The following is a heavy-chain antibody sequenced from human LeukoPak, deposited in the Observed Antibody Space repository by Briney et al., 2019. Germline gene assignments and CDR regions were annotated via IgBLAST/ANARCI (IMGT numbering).Heavy chain of an antibody. J-gene: IGHJ4*02. D-gene: IGHD2-15*01. CDR2: MNPNSGNT. Sequence: GASVKVSCKASRYTFTSYDINWVRQATGQGLEWMGWMNPNSGNTCYAQKFQGRVTMTRNTSISTAYMELSSLRSEDTAVYYCARALTSGLDYWGQGTLVTVSS. CDR1: RYTFTSYD. CDR3: ARALTSGLDY. V-gene: IGHV1-8*01.